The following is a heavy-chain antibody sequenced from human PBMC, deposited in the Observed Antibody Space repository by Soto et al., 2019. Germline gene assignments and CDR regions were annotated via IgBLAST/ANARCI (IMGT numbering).Heavy chain of an antibody. Sequence: PSETLSLTCAVYGGSFSGYYWSWIRQPPGKGLEWIGEINHSGSTNYNPSLKSRVTISVDTSKNQFSLKLSSVTAADTAVYYCARGMVAAAGNFPLIAFDYWGQGTLVTVSS. CDR1: GGSFSGYY. D-gene: IGHD6-13*01. CDR3: ARGMVAAAGNFPLIAFDY. CDR2: INHSGST. V-gene: IGHV4-34*01. J-gene: IGHJ4*02.